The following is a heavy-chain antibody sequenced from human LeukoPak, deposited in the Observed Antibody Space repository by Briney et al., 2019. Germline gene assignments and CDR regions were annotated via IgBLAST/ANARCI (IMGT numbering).Heavy chain of an antibody. CDR1: GGSFSGYY. J-gene: IGHJ5*02. CDR3: ARGPVVVPAAMRVRWFDP. CDR2: INHSGST. V-gene: IGHV4-34*01. Sequence: KPSETLSLTCAVYGGSFSGYYWSWIRQPPGKGLEWIGEINHSGSTNYNPSLKSRVTISVDTPKNQFSLKLSSVTAADTAVYYCARGPVVVPAAMRVRWFDPWGQGTLVTVSS. D-gene: IGHD2-2*01.